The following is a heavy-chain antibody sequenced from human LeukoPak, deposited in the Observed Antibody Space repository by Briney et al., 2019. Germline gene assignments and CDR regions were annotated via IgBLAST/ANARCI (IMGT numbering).Heavy chain of an antibody. D-gene: IGHD2-15*01. CDR1: GFTFNMYT. V-gene: IGHV3-30-3*01. J-gene: IGHJ4*02. CDR3: ARDRKIVVVIATLDY. CDR2: ISCDGNNK. Sequence: PGRSLRLSCAASGFTFNMYTMHWFRKAPGKGLEWVPLISCDGNNKYYADSVKGRFTISRDNSKNTLYLQMNSLRAEDTAVYYCARDRKIVVVIATLDYWGQGALVTVSS.